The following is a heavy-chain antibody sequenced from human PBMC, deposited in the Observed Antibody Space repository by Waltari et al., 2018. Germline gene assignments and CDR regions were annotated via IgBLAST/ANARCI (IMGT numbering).Heavy chain of an antibody. D-gene: IGHD4-17*01. J-gene: IGHJ5*02. V-gene: IGHV3-21*01. Sequence: EVQLVESGGGLVKPGGSLGLSCAASASIFSAYGMNWVRQVPGKGLEWVSTISSSSRYIYYGDSVKGRFTVSRDNAKNSLYLQMDSLRGEDTGVYYCARDAVTNFDWFDPWGQGTQVTVSS. CDR3: ARDAVTNFDWFDP. CDR1: ASIFSAYG. CDR2: ISSSSRYI.